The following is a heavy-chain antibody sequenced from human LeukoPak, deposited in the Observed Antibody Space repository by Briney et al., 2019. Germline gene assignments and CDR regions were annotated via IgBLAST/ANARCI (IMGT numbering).Heavy chain of an antibody. V-gene: IGHV1-69*05. CDR1: GGTFISYA. J-gene: IGHJ4*02. CDR3: AREGYYDSSGYPLDY. CDR2: IIPIFGTA. D-gene: IGHD3-22*01. Sequence: ASVKVSCKASGGTFISYAISWVRQAPGQGLEWMGRIIPIFGTANYAQKFQGRVTITTDESTSTAYMELSSLRSEDTAVYYCAREGYYDSSGYPLDYWGQGTLVTVSS.